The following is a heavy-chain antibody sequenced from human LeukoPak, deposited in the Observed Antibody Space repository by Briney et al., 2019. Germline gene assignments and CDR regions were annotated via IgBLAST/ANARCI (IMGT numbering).Heavy chain of an antibody. J-gene: IGHJ6*02. Sequence: HPGGFLRLSCVASGFTFSTFAMYWLRQAPGKGLEWVSAIGADVGHTNYADSVRGRFTISRDNSRNTLYLQMTSLRTDDTATYFCAKSTDYWFYGMDVWGQGTTVTVSS. CDR3: AKSTDYWFYGMDV. CDR2: IGADVGHT. D-gene: IGHD2-8*02. CDR1: GFTFSTFA. V-gene: IGHV3-23*01.